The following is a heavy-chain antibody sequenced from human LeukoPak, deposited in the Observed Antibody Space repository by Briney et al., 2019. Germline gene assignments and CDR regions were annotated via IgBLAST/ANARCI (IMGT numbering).Heavy chain of an antibody. V-gene: IGHV1-18*01. D-gene: IGHD6-6*01. J-gene: IGHJ2*01. Sequence: AAVKVSCKASGYTFTSFGISWVRQAPGQGLEWMGWISAYNGNTNYAQKLQGRVTMTTDTSTSTAYLELRSLRSDDTAVYYCARVINSVRISSVGNWYFDTWGRGTLVTVSS. CDR3: ARVINSVRISSVGNWYFDT. CDR1: GYTFTSFG. CDR2: ISAYNGNT.